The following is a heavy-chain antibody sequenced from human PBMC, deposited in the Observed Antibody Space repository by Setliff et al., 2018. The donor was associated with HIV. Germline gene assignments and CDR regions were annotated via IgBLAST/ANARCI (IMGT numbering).Heavy chain of an antibody. CDR2: IIHSGGT. Sequence: SETLSLTCAGYGGSFSGYYWTWIRQPPGRGLEWIGEIIHSGGTNYNRSLKSRVTISVDTSKNQFSLNLSAVTAADTAVYYCARGGLWVVDAIDYWGQGTLVTVSS. D-gene: IGHD2-15*01. V-gene: IGHV4-34*01. CDR3: ARGGLWVVDAIDY. J-gene: IGHJ4*02. CDR1: GGSFSGYY.